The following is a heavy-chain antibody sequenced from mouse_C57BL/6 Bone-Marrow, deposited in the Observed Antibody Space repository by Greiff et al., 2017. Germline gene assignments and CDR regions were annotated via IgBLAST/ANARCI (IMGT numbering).Heavy chain of an antibody. D-gene: IGHD2-4*01. J-gene: IGHJ3*01. V-gene: IGHV10-1*01. Sequence: EVQLVESGGGLVQPKGSLKLSCAASGFSFNTYAMNWVRQAPGKGLEWVARIRSKSNNYATDYADSVKDRFTISRDDSESMLYLQMNNLKTEDTAMYYCVRHEDDYDGFAYWGQGTLVTVSA. CDR2: IRSKSNNYAT. CDR3: VRHEDDYDGFAY. CDR1: GFSFNTYA.